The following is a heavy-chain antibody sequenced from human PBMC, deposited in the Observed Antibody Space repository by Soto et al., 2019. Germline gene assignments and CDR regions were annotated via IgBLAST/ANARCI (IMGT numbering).Heavy chain of an antibody. Sequence: SVKVSCKASGGTFSSYAISWVRQAPGQGLEWMGGIIPIFGTANYAQKFQGRVTITADESTSTAYMELSSLRSEDTAVYYCAREGTYYYDSSGYYDYWGQGTLVTV. CDR3: AREGTYYYDSSGYYDY. V-gene: IGHV1-69*13. J-gene: IGHJ4*02. CDR1: GGTFSSYA. CDR2: IIPIFGTA. D-gene: IGHD3-22*01.